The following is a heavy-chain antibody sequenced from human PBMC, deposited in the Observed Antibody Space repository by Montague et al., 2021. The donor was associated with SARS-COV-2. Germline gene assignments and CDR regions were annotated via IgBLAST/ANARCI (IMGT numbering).Heavy chain of an antibody. CDR3: ARPGRGYSYGLDAFEV. CDR2: IYYTGST. J-gene: IGHJ3*01. V-gene: IGHV4-39*01. CDR1: GGSISNSIYY. Sequence: SETLSLTCTVSGGSISNSIYYWGWIRQPPGKGLEWIGSIYYTGSTYYNPSLKSRVTISMNTSNNQFLLKLTSVTAADTAVYYCARPGRGYSYGLDAFEVWGQGTMVTVSS. D-gene: IGHD5-18*01.